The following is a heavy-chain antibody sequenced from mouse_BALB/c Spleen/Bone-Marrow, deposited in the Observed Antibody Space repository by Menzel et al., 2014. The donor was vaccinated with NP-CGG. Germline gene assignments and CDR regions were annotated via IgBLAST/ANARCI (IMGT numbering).Heavy chain of an antibody. CDR2: IYPGDGDT. Sequence: VQLVDSLASLVIPFSSLKISCKASGYACSTYWMNWVKQRPGQGLEWIGQIYPGDGDTNYNGKFKGKATLTADRSSSTASMQLSSLTSEDSAVYFCARVGFSFDYWGQGTALTVSS. V-gene: IGHV1-80*01. J-gene: IGHJ2*01. D-gene: IGHD3-1*01. CDR1: GYACSTYW. CDR3: ARVGFSFDY.